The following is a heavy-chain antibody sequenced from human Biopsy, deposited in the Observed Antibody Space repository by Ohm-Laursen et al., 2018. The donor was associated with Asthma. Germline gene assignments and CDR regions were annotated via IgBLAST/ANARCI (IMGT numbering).Heavy chain of an antibody. J-gene: IGHJ3*02. Sequence: SLRLSCTASGFVFSQCGMHWVRQGPSKGLEWVALVSSDGHNKYYEDSVKGRFTISRDNSRNRLYLQINSLTVEDSAVYFCARQSGQEYGDSIPFDTWGQGTKVAVSS. D-gene: IGHD3-22*01. V-gene: IGHV3-30*03. CDR1: GFVFSQCG. CDR2: VSSDGHNK. CDR3: ARQSGQEYGDSIPFDT.